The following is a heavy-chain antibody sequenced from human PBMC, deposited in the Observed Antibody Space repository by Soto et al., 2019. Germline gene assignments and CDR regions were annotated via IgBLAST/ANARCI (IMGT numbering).Heavy chain of an antibody. J-gene: IGHJ5*02. CDR3: ARDLAARPNWFDP. D-gene: IGHD6-6*01. V-gene: IGHV4-31*03. CDR1: GGSISSGGYY. Sequence: PSETLSLTCTVSGGSISSGGYYWSWIRQHPGKGLEWIGYIYYSGSTYYNPSLKSRVTISVDTSKNQFSLKLSSVTAADTAVYYCARDLAARPNWFDPWGQGTLVTVSS. CDR2: IYYSGST.